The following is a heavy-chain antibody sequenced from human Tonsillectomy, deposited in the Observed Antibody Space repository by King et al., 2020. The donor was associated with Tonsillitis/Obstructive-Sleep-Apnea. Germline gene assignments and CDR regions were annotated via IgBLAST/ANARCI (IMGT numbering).Heavy chain of an antibody. D-gene: IGHD1-1*01. Sequence: VQLVESGGGLIQPGGSLRLSCAASGFTVSSNYLSWVRQAPGKGLEWVSVVYTGGATYYADSVKGRFTISRDNSQNTLYLQMNSLSAEDTAVYYCAKSGEPNYFDYWGQGTLVTVSS. V-gene: IGHV3-53*01. J-gene: IGHJ4*02. CDR3: AKSGEPNYFDY. CDR2: VYTGGAT. CDR1: GFTVSSNY.